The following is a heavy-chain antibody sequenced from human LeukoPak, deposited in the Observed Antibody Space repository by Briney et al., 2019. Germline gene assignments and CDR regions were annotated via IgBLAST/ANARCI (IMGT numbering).Heavy chain of an antibody. J-gene: IGHJ4*02. CDR2: IYYSGST. V-gene: IGHV4-59*01. Sequence: SETLSLTCTVSGGSISSYYWSWIRQPPEKGLEWIGYIYYSGSTNYNPSLKSRVTISVDTSKNQFSLKLSSVTAADTAVYYCARDSYDSSGYHVFDYWGQGTLVTVSS. D-gene: IGHD3-22*01. CDR1: GGSISSYY. CDR3: ARDSYDSSGYHVFDY.